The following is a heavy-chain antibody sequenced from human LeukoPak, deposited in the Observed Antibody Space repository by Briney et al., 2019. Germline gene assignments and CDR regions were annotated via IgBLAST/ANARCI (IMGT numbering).Heavy chain of an antibody. Sequence: GGALELSFAASGFPFSSYSMNWVRPAPGKGLEGGSYINSSSSTIYYADSVKGRFTISRDNAKNSLYLQMNSLRAEDSAVYYCARDPPKYSGSYLGRSHAFDIWGQGTMVTVSS. J-gene: IGHJ3*02. V-gene: IGHV3-48*04. D-gene: IGHD1-26*01. CDR1: GFPFSSYS. CDR2: INSSSSTI. CDR3: ARDPPKYSGSYLGRSHAFDI.